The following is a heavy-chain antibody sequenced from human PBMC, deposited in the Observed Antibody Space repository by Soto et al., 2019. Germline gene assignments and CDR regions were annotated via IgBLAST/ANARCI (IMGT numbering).Heavy chain of an antibody. V-gene: IGHV5-51*01. CDR2: IYPGDSDV. CDR3: ARQTYPGYGGCDSVFDN. D-gene: IGHD2-21*02. J-gene: IGHJ4*02. CDR1: GYTFTAYW. Sequence: GESLKISCQGSGYTFTAYWVGWVRQRPGKGLDWMGNIYPGDSDVKYTPSLKGQVTISVDESSNTTYLQWSSLKASDTAVYYCARQTYPGYGGCDSVFDNWGQGTLVTAAS.